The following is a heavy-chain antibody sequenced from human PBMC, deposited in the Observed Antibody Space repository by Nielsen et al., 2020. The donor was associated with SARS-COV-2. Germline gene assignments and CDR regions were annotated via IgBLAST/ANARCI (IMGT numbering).Heavy chain of an antibody. V-gene: IGHV3-11*05. Sequence: GGSLRLSCAASGFTFSDYYMSWIRQAPGKGLEWVSYISSSSSYTNYADSVKGRFTISRDNAKNSLYLQINSLRAEDTAVYYCARDAPFSGSWYFGYYGMDVWGQGTTVTVSS. CDR3: ARDAPFSGSWYFGYYGMDV. CDR2: ISSSSSYT. J-gene: IGHJ6*02. CDR1: GFTFSDYY. D-gene: IGHD6-13*01.